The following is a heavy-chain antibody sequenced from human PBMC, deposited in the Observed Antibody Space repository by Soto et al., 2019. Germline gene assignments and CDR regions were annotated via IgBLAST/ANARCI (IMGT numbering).Heavy chain of an antibody. V-gene: IGHV1-69*01. J-gene: IGHJ6*02. CDR2: IIPIFGTA. Sequence: QVQLVQSGAEVKKPGSSVKVSCKASGGTFSSYAISWVRQAPGQGLEWMGGIIPIFGTANYAQKFQGRVTITADESTSTAYMELSSLRSEDTAVYYCARDPVNTAMVPYCYYGMDVWGQGTTVTVSS. D-gene: IGHD5-18*01. CDR1: GGTFSSYA. CDR3: ARDPVNTAMVPYCYYGMDV.